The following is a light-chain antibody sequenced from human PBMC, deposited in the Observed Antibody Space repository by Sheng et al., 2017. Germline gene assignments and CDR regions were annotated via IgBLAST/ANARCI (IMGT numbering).Light chain of an antibody. V-gene: IGKV1-12*01. Sequence: DIQMTQSPSSVSASVGDRVAITCRASHDIGTWLAWYQQKPGKAPKLLIYNASKLQSGVPSRFSGSGSVTDFTLTIHSLQPEDFATYYCQQANSFPRTFGQGTKVE. CDR1: HDIGTW. CDR2: NAS. CDR3: QQANSFPRT. J-gene: IGKJ1*01.